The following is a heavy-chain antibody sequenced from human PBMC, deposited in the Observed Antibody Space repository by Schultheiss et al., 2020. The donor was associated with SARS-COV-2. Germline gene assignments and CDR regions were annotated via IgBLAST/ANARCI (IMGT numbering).Heavy chain of an antibody. CDR2: IYYSGTT. V-gene: IGHV4-61*01. Sequence: SETLSLTCTVSGVSVSSTQYYWSWIRQPPGKGLEWIGHIYYSGTTKYNPSLKSRVTISGDTSKNQFSLKLNSVSAADTAVYYCARVGYDSSGHYSDYWGQGTLVTVSS. CDR1: GVSVSSTQYY. D-gene: IGHD3-22*01. J-gene: IGHJ4*02. CDR3: ARVGYDSSGHYSDY.